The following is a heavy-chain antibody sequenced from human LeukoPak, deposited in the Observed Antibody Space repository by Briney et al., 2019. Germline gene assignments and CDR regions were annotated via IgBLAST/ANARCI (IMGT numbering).Heavy chain of an antibody. CDR3: AKDQASEDDAFDI. D-gene: IGHD1-14*01. CDR1: GFTFSTYT. J-gene: IGHJ3*02. CDR2: ISHVGSSV. Sequence: GGSLRLSCTASGFTFSTYTLHWVRQAPGKALEWVTLISHVGSSVYYADSVKGRFTISRDNSKNTLYLQMNSLRAEDTAMYYCAKDQASEDDAFDIWGQGTMVTVSS. V-gene: IGHV3-30-3*01.